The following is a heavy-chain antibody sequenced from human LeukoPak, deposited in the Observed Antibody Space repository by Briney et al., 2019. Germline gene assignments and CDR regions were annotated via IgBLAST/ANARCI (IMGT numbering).Heavy chain of an antibody. CDR1: GGSISSGGYS. J-gene: IGHJ5*02. V-gene: IGHV4-30-2*01. CDR3: ARGDYYDSSGYSWFDP. Sequence: TLSLTCAVSGGSISSGGYSWSWIRQPPGKGLEWIGYIYHSGSTYYNPSLESRDTISVDRSKNQFSLKLSSVTAADTAVYYCARGDYYDSSGYSWFDPWGQGTLVTVSS. D-gene: IGHD3-22*01. CDR2: IYHSGST.